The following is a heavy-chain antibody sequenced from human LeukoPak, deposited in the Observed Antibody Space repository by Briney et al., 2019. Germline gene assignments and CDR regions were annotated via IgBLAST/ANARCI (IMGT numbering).Heavy chain of an antibody. CDR1: GFTFSSYA. Sequence: GRSLRLSCAASGFTFSSYAMSWVRQAPGKGLEWVSAISGSGGSTYYADSVKGRFTISRDNSKNTLYLQMNSLRAEDTAVYYCAKGGQWLVQTFFDYWGQGTLVTVSS. V-gene: IGHV3-23*01. D-gene: IGHD6-19*01. CDR2: ISGSGGST. CDR3: AKGGQWLVQTFFDY. J-gene: IGHJ4*02.